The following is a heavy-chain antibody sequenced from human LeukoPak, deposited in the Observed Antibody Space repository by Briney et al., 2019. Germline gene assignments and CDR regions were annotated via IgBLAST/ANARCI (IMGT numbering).Heavy chain of an antibody. Sequence: GGSLRLSCAASGFTVSSNYMSWVRQAPGKGLEWVSVIYSGGSTYYADSVKGRFTISRDNSKNTLYLQMNSLRAEDTAVYYCARDTDYYDSSGYFDACDTWGQGTMSPSLQ. CDR2: IYSGGST. CDR1: GFTVSSNY. D-gene: IGHD3-22*01. J-gene: IGHJ3*02. V-gene: IGHV3-66*02. CDR3: ARDTDYYDSSGYFDACDT.